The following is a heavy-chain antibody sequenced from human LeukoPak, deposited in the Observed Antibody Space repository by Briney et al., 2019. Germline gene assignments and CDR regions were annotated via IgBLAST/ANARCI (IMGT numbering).Heavy chain of an antibody. Sequence: SETLSLTRAVYGGSFSGYYWSWIRQPPGKGLEWIGEINHSGSTNYNPSLKSRVTISVDTSKNQFSLKLSSVTAADTAVYYCARAYYDFWSGPSGYYYMDVWGKGTTVTVSS. CDR2: INHSGST. V-gene: IGHV4-34*01. CDR1: GGSFSGYY. CDR3: ARAYYDFWSGPSGYYYMDV. D-gene: IGHD3-3*01. J-gene: IGHJ6*03.